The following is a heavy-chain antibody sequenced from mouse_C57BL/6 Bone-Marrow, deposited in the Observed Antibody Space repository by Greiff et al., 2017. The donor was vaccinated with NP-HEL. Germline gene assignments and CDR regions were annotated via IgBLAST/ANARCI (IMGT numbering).Heavy chain of an antibody. Sequence: VHVKQPGAELVMPGASVKLSCKASGYTFTSYWMHWVKQRPGQGLEWIGEIDPSDSYPNYNQKLKGKFTLSVDKSYSTAYMQLSSLTSADSAVYYCALLRYRAWFAYWGQGTLVPVSA. CDR2: IDPSDSYP. CDR1: GYTFTSYW. CDR3: ALLRYRAWFAY. J-gene: IGHJ3*01. V-gene: IGHV1-69*01. D-gene: IGHD1-1*01.